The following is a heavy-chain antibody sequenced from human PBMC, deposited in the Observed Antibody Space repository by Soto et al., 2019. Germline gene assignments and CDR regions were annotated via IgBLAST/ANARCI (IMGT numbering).Heavy chain of an antibody. CDR2: IYPGDSDT. D-gene: IGHD6-19*01. CDR3: ARHPHSSGWLDYYGMDV. J-gene: IGHJ6*02. CDR1: GYSFTSYW. Sequence: GESLKISCKGSGYSFTSYWIGWVRQMPGKGLEWMGIIYPGDSDTRYSPSFQGQVTISADKSISTAYLQWSSLKASDTAMYYCARHPHSSGWLDYYGMDVWGQGTTVTVSS. V-gene: IGHV5-51*01.